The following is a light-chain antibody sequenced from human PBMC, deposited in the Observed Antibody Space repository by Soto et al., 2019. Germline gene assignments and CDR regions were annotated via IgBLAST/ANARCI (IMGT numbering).Light chain of an antibody. CDR2: GAS. CDR1: QSVSNNY. Sequence: EIVLTQSPGTLSLSPGERATLSCRASQSVSNNYLAWYQQKPGQAPRLLIYGASNRATGIPDRFGGSGSGTDFTLTISSLEPEDFAVYYCQQRSNLPPTFGQGTRLEIK. J-gene: IGKJ5*01. CDR3: QQRSNLPPT. V-gene: IGKV3D-20*02.